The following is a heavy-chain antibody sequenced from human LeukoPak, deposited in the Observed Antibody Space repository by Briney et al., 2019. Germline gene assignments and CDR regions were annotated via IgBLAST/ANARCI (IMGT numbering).Heavy chain of an antibody. Sequence: PGGYLRLSCIASGFSFSGHWMHWARQLPGKGLVWVSRISPTGSTTSYADSVKGRFTVSRDNAKNTLYLQVNNLRAEDTAVYYCARGPNSNWSGLDSWGQGTLLTVSS. CDR3: ARGPNSNWSGLDS. D-gene: IGHD6-6*01. J-gene: IGHJ4*02. CDR1: GFSFSGHW. CDR2: ISPTGSTT. V-gene: IGHV3-74*01.